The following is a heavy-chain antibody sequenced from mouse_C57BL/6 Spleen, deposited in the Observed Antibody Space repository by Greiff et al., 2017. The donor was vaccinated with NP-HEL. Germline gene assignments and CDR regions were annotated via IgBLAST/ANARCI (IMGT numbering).Heavy chain of an antibody. J-gene: IGHJ1*03. V-gene: IGHV1-54*01. D-gene: IGHD1-1*01. CDR1: GYAFTNYL. CDR3: ARSIYYYGSSSPWYFDV. Sequence: QVQLQQSGAELVRPGTSVKVSCKASGYAFTNYLIEWVKQRPGQGLEWIGVINPGSGGTNYNEKFKGKATLTADKSSSTAYMQLSSLTSEDSAVYFCARSIYYYGSSSPWYFDVWGTGTTVTVSS. CDR2: INPGSGGT.